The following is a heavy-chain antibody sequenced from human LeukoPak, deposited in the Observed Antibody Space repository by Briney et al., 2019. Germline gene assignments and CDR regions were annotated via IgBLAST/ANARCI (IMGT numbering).Heavy chain of an antibody. CDR3: AKVGGTGKWYGSSWPFDH. CDR2: INSDGSST. V-gene: IGHV3-74*01. CDR1: GFTFSSYW. D-gene: IGHD6-13*01. Sequence: QPGGSLRLSCAASGFTFSSYWMHWVRQAPGKGLVWVSRINSDGSSTSYADSVKGRFTISRDNSKNTLYLQMTSLRAEDTAIYYCAKVGGTGKWYGSSWPFDHWGQGTLVTVSS. J-gene: IGHJ4*02.